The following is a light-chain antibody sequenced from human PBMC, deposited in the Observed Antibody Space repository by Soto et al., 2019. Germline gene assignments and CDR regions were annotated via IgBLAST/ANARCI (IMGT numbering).Light chain of an antibody. CDR1: QSISSY. CDR3: QQGHSTPYT. Sequence: DIQMTHSPSSLSASVGDRVTITFRASQSISSYLNWYQQKPGKAPKLLIYAASSLQSGVPSRFSGSGSGTDFSLTITSLQPDDSATYYCQQGHSTPYTFGQGTKVDIK. J-gene: IGKJ2*01. V-gene: IGKV1-39*01. CDR2: AAS.